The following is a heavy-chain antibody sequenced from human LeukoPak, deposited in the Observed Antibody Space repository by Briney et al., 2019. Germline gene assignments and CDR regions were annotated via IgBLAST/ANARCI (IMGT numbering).Heavy chain of an antibody. J-gene: IGHJ4*02. Sequence: SGSGGSTYYADSVKGRFTISRDNSKNTLYLQMNSLRAEDTAVYYCAKDRVQLWLGGVFDYWGQGTLVTVSS. V-gene: IGHV3-23*01. CDR2: SGSGGST. CDR3: AKDRVQLWLGGVFDY. D-gene: IGHD5-18*01.